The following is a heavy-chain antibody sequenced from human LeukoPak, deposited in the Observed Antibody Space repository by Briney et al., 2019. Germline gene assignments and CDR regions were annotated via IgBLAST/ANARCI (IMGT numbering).Heavy chain of an antibody. D-gene: IGHD2-2*01. Sequence: SVKVSCKASGGTFSSYAISWVRQAPGQGLEWMGGIIPIFGTANYAQKLQDRVTMTTDTSTSTAYMELRSLRSDDAAVYYCARDSVVPAVTLFDYWGQGTLVTVSS. V-gene: IGHV1-69*05. CDR1: GGTFSSYA. CDR2: IIPIFGTA. CDR3: ARDSVVPAVTLFDY. J-gene: IGHJ4*02.